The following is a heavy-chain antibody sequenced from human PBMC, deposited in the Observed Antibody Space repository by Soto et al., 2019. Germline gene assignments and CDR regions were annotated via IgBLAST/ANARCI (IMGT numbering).Heavy chain of an antibody. CDR1: GFTFSNAW. CDR2: IKSKTDGGTT. D-gene: IGHD2-15*01. CDR3: TTGVIVVVVAATNY. J-gene: IGHJ4*02. V-gene: IGHV3-15*01. Sequence: VGSLRLSCAASGFTFSNAWMSWVRQAPGKGLEWVGRIKSKTDGGTTDYAAPVKGRFTISRDDSKNTLYLQMNSLKTEDTAVYYCTTGVIVVVVAATNYWGQGTLVTVSS.